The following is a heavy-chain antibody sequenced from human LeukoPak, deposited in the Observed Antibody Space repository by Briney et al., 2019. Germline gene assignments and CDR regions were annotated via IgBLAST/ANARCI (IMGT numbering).Heavy chain of an antibody. V-gene: IGHV1-69*13. D-gene: IGHD3-3*01. CDR3: ARHRGSDFWSGMEV. CDR2: IIPIFGTA. J-gene: IGHJ6*03. CDR1: GGTFSSYA. Sequence: ASVKVSCKASGGTFSSYAISWVRQAPGQGLEWMGGIIPIFGTANYAQKFQGRVTITADESTSTAYMELSSLRSEDTAVYYCARHRGSDFWSGMEVWGKGTTVTVSS.